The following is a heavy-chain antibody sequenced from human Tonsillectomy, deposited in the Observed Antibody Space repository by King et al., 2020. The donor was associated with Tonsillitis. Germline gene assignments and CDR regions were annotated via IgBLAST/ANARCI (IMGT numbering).Heavy chain of an antibody. V-gene: IGHV4-61*02. J-gene: IGHJ2*01. CDR2: VYTIGTT. CDR1: GGSISNADYY. Sequence: VQLQESGPALVKPSQTLSLTCTVSGGSISNADYYWNWIRQPAGKGLEWIGLVYTIGTTDYNPSLKSRVTISADKSKNQVSLKLTSVTAADTAAYYCVREGRDWYFDLWGRGTLVTVSS. CDR3: VREGRDWYFDL.